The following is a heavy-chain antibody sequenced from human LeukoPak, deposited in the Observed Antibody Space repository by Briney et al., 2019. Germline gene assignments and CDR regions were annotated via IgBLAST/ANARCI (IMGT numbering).Heavy chain of an antibody. J-gene: IGHJ4*02. CDR2: ISGSGGNT. CDR3: AKEIDSSGWYRGGSDY. D-gene: IGHD6-19*01. Sequence: GGSLRLSCAASGFTFINYAMNWVRQAPGKGLEWASAISGSGGNTYYADSVKGRFTISRDYSKNTVYLQMNSLRAEDTAVYYCAKEIDSSGWYRGGSDYWGQGTLVTVSS. V-gene: IGHV3-23*01. CDR1: GFTFINYA.